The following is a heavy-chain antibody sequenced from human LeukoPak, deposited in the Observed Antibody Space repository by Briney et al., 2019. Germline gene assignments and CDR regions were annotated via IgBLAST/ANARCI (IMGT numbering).Heavy chain of an antibody. CDR1: GGSISSGYYY. J-gene: IGHJ3*02. V-gene: IGHV4-61*05. CDR2: VFHSGTT. D-gene: IGHD5-24*01. CDR3: ARRMATVTDAFDI. Sequence: PSETLSLTCSVSGGSISSGYYYWGWIRQPPGKGLEWIGYVFHSGTTNYSPSLKSRVTISLDTSKRQFYLRLASVTAADTAVYYCARRMATVTDAFDIWGRGTMVSVSS.